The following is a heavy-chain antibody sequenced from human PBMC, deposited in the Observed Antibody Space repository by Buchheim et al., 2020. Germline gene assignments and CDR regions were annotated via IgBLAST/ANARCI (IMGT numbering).Heavy chain of an antibody. CDR3: AVSSGVTTRYSSYQYGRDV. CDR2: IYHSGST. J-gene: IGHJ6*04. V-gene: IGHV4-30-2*01. D-gene: IGHD4-11*01. CDR1: GGSISSGGYS. Sequence: QLQLQESGSGLVKPSQTLSLTCAVSGGSISSGGYSWSWIRQPPGKGLEWIGYIYHSGSTYYNPSLKSRVTISVDRSKNQFSLKLSSVPAADTAVFYCAVSSGVTTRYSSYQYGRDVWGKGTT.